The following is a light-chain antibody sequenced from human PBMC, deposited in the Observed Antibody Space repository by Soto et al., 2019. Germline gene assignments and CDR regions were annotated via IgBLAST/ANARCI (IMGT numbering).Light chain of an antibody. CDR1: QSIGIW. J-gene: IGKJ1*01. V-gene: IGKV1-5*03. CDR2: KPS. Sequence: IQMTQSPSTLSASVGDRVAITCRASQSIGIWLAWYQQKPGKAPRFLIYKPSSLENGVPSRISGSGYGTEFTLTISSLQPDDFATYYCQQYNDYSWTCGQGTKVEIK. CDR3: QQYNDYSWT.